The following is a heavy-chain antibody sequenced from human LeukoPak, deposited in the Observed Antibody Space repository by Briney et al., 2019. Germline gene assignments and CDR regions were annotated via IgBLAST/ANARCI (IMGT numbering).Heavy chain of an antibody. CDR1: GFTFSNAW. CDR2: ISYDGSNK. V-gene: IGHV3-30-3*01. D-gene: IGHD2-2*03. CDR3: ARDGYCSSTGCSAYFFDS. Sequence: GGSLRLSCAASGFTFSNAWMSWVRQAPGKGLHWVAVISYDGSNKYYADSVKGRFTISRDNSKNTLYLQLNSLRPEDTALYYCARDGYCSSTGCSAYFFDSWGQGTLVTVSS. J-gene: IGHJ4*02.